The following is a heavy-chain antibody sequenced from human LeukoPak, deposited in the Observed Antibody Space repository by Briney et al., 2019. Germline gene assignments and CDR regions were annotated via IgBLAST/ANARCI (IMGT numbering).Heavy chain of an antibody. CDR2: INQIGNT. V-gene: IGHV4-34*01. J-gene: IGHJ6*03. Sequence: SETLSLTCYLYGGSFSGYYWSWIRQSPGKGLEWIGEINQIGNTNYIPSLKSRLTISIDTSKNQFSLKLSSVTAADTAVYYCARASGTSYYYYYMDVWGKGTTVTVSS. CDR3: ARASGTSYYYYYMDV. D-gene: IGHD1-26*01. CDR1: GGSFSGYY.